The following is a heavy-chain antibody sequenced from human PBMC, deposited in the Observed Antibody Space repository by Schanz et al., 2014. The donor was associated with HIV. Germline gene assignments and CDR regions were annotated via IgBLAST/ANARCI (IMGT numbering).Heavy chain of an antibody. CDR1: GFTFSNDW. CDR2: INALGTTT. CDR3: ARESNGAFDL. Sequence: EVQLVESGGGLVQPGGSLRLSCAASGFTFSNDWMHWVRQAPGKGLVWVSRINALGTTTAYADSVKGRFAISRDNAKRTLYLKMNSLRAEESAVFYCARESNGAFDLWGRGTLVTVSS. V-gene: IGHV3-74*01. J-gene: IGHJ2*01.